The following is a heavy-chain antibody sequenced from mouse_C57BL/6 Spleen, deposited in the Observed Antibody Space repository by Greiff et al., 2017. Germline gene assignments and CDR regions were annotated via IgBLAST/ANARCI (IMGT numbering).Heavy chain of an antibody. CDR2: IYPGDGDT. CDR1: GYAFSSSW. J-gene: IGHJ2*01. Sequence: VQLQQSGPELVKPGASVTISCKASGYAFSSSWMNWVKQRPGKGLEWIGRIYPGDGDTNYNGKFKGKATLTADKSSSTAYMQLSSLTSEDSAVYFCARSGESLYYFGYWGQGTTLTVSS. V-gene: IGHV1-82*01. CDR3: ARSGESLYYFGY. D-gene: IGHD3-1*01.